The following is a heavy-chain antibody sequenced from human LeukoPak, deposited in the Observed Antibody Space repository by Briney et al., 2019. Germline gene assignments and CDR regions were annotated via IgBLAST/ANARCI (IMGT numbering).Heavy chain of an antibody. J-gene: IGHJ6*02. Sequence: PSETLSLTCTVSGGSISIYYWSWIRQPPGKGLEWIGYIYYSGSTNYNPSLKSRVTISVDTSKNQFSLKLSSVTAADTAVYYCARDSAKLWSGYSYGYGYYGMDVWGQGTTVAVSS. CDR2: IYYSGST. D-gene: IGHD5-18*01. CDR1: GGSISIYY. V-gene: IGHV4-59*01. CDR3: ARDSAKLWSGYSYGYGYYGMDV.